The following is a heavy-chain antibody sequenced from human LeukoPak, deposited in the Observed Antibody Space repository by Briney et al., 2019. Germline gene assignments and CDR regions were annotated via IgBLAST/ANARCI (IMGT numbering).Heavy chain of an antibody. CDR2: INPNSGGT. Sequence: ASVKVSCKASGYTFTGYYMHWVRQAPGQGLEWMGWINPNSGGTNYAQKFQGRVTMTRGTSISTAYMELSRLRSDDTAVYYCARVLVRGVKHSFDYWGQGTLVTVSS. CDR3: ARVLVRGVKHSFDY. D-gene: IGHD3-10*01. CDR1: GYTFTGYY. J-gene: IGHJ4*02. V-gene: IGHV1-2*02.